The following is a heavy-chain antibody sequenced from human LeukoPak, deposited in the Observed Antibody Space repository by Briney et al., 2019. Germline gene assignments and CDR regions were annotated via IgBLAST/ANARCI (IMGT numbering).Heavy chain of an antibody. CDR2: INHSGST. V-gene: IGHV4-34*01. J-gene: IGHJ1*01. CDR1: GGSFSGYY. CDR3: ARGFSKVTLLRRAEYFQH. Sequence: SETLSLTCAVYGGSFSGYYWSWIRQPPGKGLEWIGEINHSGSTNYNPSLKSRVTISVDTSKNQFSLKLSSVTAADTAVYYCARGFSKVTLLRRAEYFQHWGQGTLVTVSS. D-gene: IGHD2-21*02.